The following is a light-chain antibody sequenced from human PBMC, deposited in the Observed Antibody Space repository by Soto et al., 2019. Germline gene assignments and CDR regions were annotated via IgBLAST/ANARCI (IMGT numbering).Light chain of an antibody. CDR2: AAS. J-gene: IGKJ2*01. V-gene: IGKV1-27*01. CDR3: QNYNSAPMYT. Sequence: DIQMTQSPSSLSASVGDRVTITCRASQGISDYLAWYQQKPGKVPKLLIYAASTLQSGVPSRFSGSGSGTDFTLTISSLQPEDVATYYCQNYNSAPMYTFGQGTKLEI. CDR1: QGISDY.